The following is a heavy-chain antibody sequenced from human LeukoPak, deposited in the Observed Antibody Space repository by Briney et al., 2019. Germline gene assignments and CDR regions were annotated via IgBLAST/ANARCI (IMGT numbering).Heavy chain of an antibody. Sequence: GGSLRLSCAASGFTFDDYGMSWVRQAPGKGLEWVSGINWNGGSTGYADSVKDRFTISRDNAKNSLYLQMNSLRAEDTALYHCARGRSYYDSSGYFAAFDIWGQGTMVTVSS. CDR2: INWNGGST. J-gene: IGHJ3*02. D-gene: IGHD3-22*01. CDR3: ARGRSYYDSSGYFAAFDI. CDR1: GFTFDDYG. V-gene: IGHV3-20*01.